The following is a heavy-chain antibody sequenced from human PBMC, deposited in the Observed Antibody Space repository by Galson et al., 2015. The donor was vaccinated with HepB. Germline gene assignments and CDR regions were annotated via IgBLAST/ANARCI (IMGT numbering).Heavy chain of an antibody. D-gene: IGHD1-26*01. J-gene: IGHJ4*02. V-gene: IGHV7-4-1*01. CDR2: INTNTGHP. CDR3: ARDRGSHSHSFDS. Sequence: SVKVSCKASGYTFTTSALNWVRQAPGQGLEWVGWINTNTGHPTYAQGFTGHFVFSLDTSVSTAYLQIASLRPEDTAIYYCARDRGSHSHSFDSWGQGTLLTVSS. CDR1: GYTFTTSA.